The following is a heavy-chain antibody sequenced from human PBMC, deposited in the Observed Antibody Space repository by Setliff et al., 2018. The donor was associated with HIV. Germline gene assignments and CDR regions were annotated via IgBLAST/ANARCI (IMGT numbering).Heavy chain of an antibody. D-gene: IGHD3-9*01. CDR3: ARSFDILTGDLDY. Sequence: ASVKVSCKASGGTLSSYAISWVRQAPGQGLEWMGRIIPISGTANNAQKFQGRVTITADKSTSTAYMQLSSLRSEDTAVYYCARSFDILTGDLDYWGQGTLVTVSS. CDR1: GGTLSSYA. J-gene: IGHJ4*02. V-gene: IGHV1-69*06. CDR2: IIPISGTA.